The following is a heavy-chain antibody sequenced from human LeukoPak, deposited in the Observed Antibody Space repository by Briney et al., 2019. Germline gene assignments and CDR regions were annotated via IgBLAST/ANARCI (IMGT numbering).Heavy chain of an antibody. CDR1: GYTFTSYY. CDR3: ARIGIRGIDY. CDR2: INPSGGST. D-gene: IGHD3-10*01. V-gene: IGHV1-46*01. J-gene: IGHJ4*02. Sequence: ASVKVSCKASGYTFTSYYMHWVRQAPGQGLEWMGIINPSGGSTSCAQKFQGRVTMTRDTSTSTVYMELSSLKSEDTAVYYCARIGIRGIDYWGQGTLVTVSS.